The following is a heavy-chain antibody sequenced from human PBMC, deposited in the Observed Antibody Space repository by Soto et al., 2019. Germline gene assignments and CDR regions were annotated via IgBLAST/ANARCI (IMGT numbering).Heavy chain of an antibody. Sequence: PSETLSLTCTVSGVSINSGDYCWSWIRQPPGKGLEWIGYIYYSGSTYYNPSLKSRATLSLDTSKNQFSLRLTSVTAADTAVFYCARCPPDSFDPWGPGTLVTVSS. D-gene: IGHD5-18*01. V-gene: IGHV4-30-4*01. J-gene: IGHJ5*02. CDR2: IYYSGST. CDR1: GVSINSGDYC. CDR3: ARCPPDSFDP.